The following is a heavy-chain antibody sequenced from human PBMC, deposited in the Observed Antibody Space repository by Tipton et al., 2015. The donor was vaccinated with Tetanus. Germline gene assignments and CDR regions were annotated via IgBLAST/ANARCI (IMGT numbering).Heavy chain of an antibody. V-gene: IGHV4-39*07. CDR2: IYYSGTT. J-gene: IGHJ4*02. Sequence: TLSLTCSVSGGSISSNNYYWAWIRQPPGKGLEWIGSIYYSGTTHYNPSPKSRVTISIDRSKNQLSLKLTSVTAADTAVYYCARGTGDYWGQGTLVTVSS. D-gene: IGHD1-14*01. CDR3: ARGTGDY. CDR1: GGSISSNNYY.